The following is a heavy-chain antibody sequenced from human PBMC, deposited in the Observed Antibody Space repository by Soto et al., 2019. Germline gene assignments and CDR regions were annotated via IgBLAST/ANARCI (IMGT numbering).Heavy chain of an antibody. CDR3: ATGHYDFWSGYYTPYFDY. D-gene: IGHD3-3*01. Sequence: SETLSLTCAVYGGSFSGYYWSWIRQPPGKGLEWIGEINHSGSTNYNPSLKSRVTISVDTSKNQFSLKLSSVTAADTAVYYCATGHYDFWSGYYTPYFDYWGQGTLVTVSS. CDR2: INHSGST. V-gene: IGHV4-34*01. J-gene: IGHJ4*02. CDR1: GGSFSGYY.